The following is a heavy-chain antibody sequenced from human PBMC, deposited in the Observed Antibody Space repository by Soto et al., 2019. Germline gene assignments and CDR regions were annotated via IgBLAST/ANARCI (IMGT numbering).Heavy chain of an antibody. CDR3: ARDLARQKDL. V-gene: IGHV1-46*01. CDR1: GYTFTSYY. J-gene: IGHJ5*02. Sequence: GASVKVSCKASGYTFTSYYMHWVRQAPGQGLEWMGLIDPSGSGTTYTQKFQGRVTMTGDTSTSTVYLELASLTSDDTAMYYCARDLARQKDLWGQGTLVTV. CDR2: IDPSGSGT.